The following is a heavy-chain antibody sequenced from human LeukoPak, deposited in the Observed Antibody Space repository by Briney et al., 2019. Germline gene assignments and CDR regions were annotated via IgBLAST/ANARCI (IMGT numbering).Heavy chain of an antibody. CDR2: IYYSGST. D-gene: IGHD6-13*01. Sequence: SETLSLTCTVSGYSISSGYYWGWIRQPPGKGLEWIGSIYYSGSTYYNPSLKSRVTISVDTSKNQFSLKLSSVTAADTAVYYCARIAARSWYQGNWFDPWGQGTLVTVSS. J-gene: IGHJ5*02. CDR1: GYSISSGYY. CDR3: ARIAARSWYQGNWFDP. V-gene: IGHV4-38-2*02.